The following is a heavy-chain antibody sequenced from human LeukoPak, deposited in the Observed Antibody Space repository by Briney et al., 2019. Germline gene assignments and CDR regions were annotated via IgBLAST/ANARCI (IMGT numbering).Heavy chain of an antibody. CDR2: IIPILGIA. CDR1: GGTFSSYA. V-gene: IGHV1-69*04. Sequence: GASVKVSCKASGGTFSSYAISWVRPAPGQGLEWMGRIIPILGIANYAQKFQGRVTITADKSTSTAYMELSSLRSEDTAVYYCARDGEWELLQSSPYYYYGMDVWGQGTTVTVSS. J-gene: IGHJ6*02. D-gene: IGHD1-26*01. CDR3: ARDGEWELLQSSPYYYYGMDV.